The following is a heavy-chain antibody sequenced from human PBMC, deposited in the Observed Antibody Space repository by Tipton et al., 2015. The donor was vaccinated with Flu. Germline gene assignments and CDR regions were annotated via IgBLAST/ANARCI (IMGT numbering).Heavy chain of an antibody. CDR1: GIPMRSGIQS. J-gene: IGHJ5*01. D-gene: IGHD2-21*01. Sequence: TLSLTCSVSGIPMRSGIQSWSWIRESAGKGLERIGITYTNGDTTYNPSLKSRVTISIDTSKNQLSLTLTSVTAADTAVYYCARDSGACPLGFDPWGRGTLVTVSS. V-gene: IGHV4-61*02. CDR3: ARDSGACPLGFDP. CDR2: TYTNGDT.